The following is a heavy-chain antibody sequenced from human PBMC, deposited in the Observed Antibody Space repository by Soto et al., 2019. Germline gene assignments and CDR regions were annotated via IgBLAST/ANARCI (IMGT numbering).Heavy chain of an antibody. D-gene: IGHD2-2*01. V-gene: IGHV5-10-1*01. CDR3: ARHIQGCSSTSCYGPEYYYGMDV. J-gene: IGHJ6*02. CDR2: IDPSDSYT. Sequence: GESLKISCKGSGYSFTSYWISWVRQMPGKGLEWMGRIDPSDSYTNYSPSFQGHVTISADKSISTAYLQWSSLKASDTAMYYWARHIQGCSSTSCYGPEYYYGMDVWGQGTTVTVSS. CDR1: GYSFTSYW.